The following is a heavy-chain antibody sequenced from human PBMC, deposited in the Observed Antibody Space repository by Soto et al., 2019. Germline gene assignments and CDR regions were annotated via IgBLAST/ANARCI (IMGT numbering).Heavy chain of an antibody. CDR3: ARDQPYSSGWYSHDYYMDV. CDR1: GGSISSSYW. Sequence: ETLSLTCAVSGGSISSSYWMHWVRQAPGKGLVWVSRINSDGSSTSYADSVKGRFTISRDNAKNTLYLQMNSLRAEDTAVYYCARDQPYSSGWYSHDYYMDVWGKGTTVTVSS. V-gene: IGHV3-74*01. J-gene: IGHJ6*03. CDR2: INSDGSST. D-gene: IGHD6-19*01.